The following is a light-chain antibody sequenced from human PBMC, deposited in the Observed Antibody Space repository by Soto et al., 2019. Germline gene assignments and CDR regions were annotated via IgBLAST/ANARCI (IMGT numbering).Light chain of an antibody. Sequence: DIQMTQSPSSLSASVGDRVTITCRASQSISAYLNWYQQRPGKAPKLLIYAASRFQSGVPSRFSGSGSGTDFTLSINNLQPEDFATYYCQQSYSNPRTFGQGTKVELK. J-gene: IGKJ1*01. V-gene: IGKV1-39*01. CDR1: QSISAY. CDR3: QQSYSNPRT. CDR2: AAS.